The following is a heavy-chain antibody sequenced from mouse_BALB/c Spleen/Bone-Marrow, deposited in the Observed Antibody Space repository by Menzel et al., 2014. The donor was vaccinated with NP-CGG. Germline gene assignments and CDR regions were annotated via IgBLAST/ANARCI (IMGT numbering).Heavy chain of an antibody. CDR3: SREDGNHYFDY. D-gene: IGHD2-3*01. CDR1: GYTFTSYW. CDR2: IDPSDSYT. J-gene: IGHJ2*01. Sequence: VQLQESGAELVKPGASVKMSCKASGYTFTSYWMHWVKQRPGHGLEWIGLIDPSDSYTSYNQNFKGKATLTVDTSSNTAYMQLSKLTSEDSAVYYCSREDGNHYFDYWGQGTTLAVSS. V-gene: IGHV1S127*01.